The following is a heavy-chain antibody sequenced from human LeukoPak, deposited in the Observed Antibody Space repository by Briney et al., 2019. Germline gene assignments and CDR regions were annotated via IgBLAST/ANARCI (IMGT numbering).Heavy chain of an antibody. CDR2: IWYDGSNK. J-gene: IGHJ4*02. CDR3: AKSLRNGSGWASDY. V-gene: IGHV3-33*06. CDR1: GFTFSSYG. Sequence: GGSLRLSCAASGFTFSSYGMHWVRQAPGKGLEWVAVIWYDGSNKYYADSVKGRFTISRDNSKNTLYLQMNSLRAEDTAVYYCAKSLRNGSGWASDYWGQGTLVTVSS. D-gene: IGHD6-19*01.